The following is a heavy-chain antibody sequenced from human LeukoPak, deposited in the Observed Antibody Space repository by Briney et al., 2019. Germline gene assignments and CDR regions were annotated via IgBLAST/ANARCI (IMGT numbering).Heavy chain of an antibody. D-gene: IGHD3-22*01. Sequence: SETLSLTCAVSGASITYGGYTWNWIRQPPGKGLEWIGYIYYSGSTNYNPSLKSRVTISVDTSKNQFSLKLSSVTAADTAVYYCARGGPYYYDSSGYYYYYYMDVWGKGTTVTISS. V-gene: IGHV4-61*08. CDR2: IYYSGST. J-gene: IGHJ6*03. CDR1: GASITYGGYT. CDR3: ARGGPYYYDSSGYYYYYYMDV.